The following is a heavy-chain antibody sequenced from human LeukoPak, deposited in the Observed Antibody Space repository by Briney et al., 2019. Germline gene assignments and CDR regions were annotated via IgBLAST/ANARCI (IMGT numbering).Heavy chain of an antibody. CDR2: FHYSGST. V-gene: IGHV4-59*01. D-gene: IGHD3-22*01. CDR3: ARARDYYDSSGFLY. CDR1: GGSIISYY. Sequence: SETLSLTCAVSGGSIISYYWSWIRQPPGKGLEWIGSFHYSGSTTYSPSLKSRVTMSADTSRDQFSLRLTSVTAADTAVYYCARARDYYDSSGFLYWGQGTLVTVSS. J-gene: IGHJ4*02.